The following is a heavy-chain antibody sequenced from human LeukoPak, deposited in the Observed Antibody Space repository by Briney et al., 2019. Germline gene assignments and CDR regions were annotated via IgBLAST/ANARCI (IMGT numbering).Heavy chain of an antibody. Sequence: GGSLRLSCAASGFTFDNYAMYWVRQAPGKGLEWVSGISWNSGSIGYADSVKGRFTISRDNAKNSLYLQMNSLRAEDTAVYFCAKEYGYDYNYFYSMDVWGKGTTVTISS. CDR2: ISWNSGSI. CDR3: AKEYGYDYNYFYSMDV. D-gene: IGHD1-1*01. J-gene: IGHJ6*03. V-gene: IGHV3-9*01. CDR1: GFTFDNYA.